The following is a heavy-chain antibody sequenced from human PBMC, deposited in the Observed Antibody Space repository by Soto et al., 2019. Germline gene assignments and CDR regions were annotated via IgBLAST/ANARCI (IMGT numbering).Heavy chain of an antibody. CDR3: MNRPRA. CDR2: IYSVGTT. D-gene: IGHD6-6*01. V-gene: IGHV3-66*01. CDR1: GFTVGNNY. Sequence: EVQLVESGGGLVQPGGSLRLSCVASGFTVGNNYMSWVRQAPGKGLEWVSLIYSVGTTHYADSVRGRFTISRDSSKNTLYLEMKSLRREDTAIYYCMNRPRAWGQRTLVTVSS. J-gene: IGHJ5*02.